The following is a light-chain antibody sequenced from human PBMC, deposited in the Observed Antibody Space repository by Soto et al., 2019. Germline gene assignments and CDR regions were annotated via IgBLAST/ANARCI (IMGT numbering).Light chain of an antibody. J-gene: IGKJ3*01. V-gene: IGKV3-11*01. CDR1: QSVGSP. Sequence: EIVLTQSPDTLSLSPGERATLSCRASQSVGSPLAWYQQKPGQAPRLLIYDASNRATGIPARFSGSGSGTDFTLTISSLEPEDFAVYYCQQRSNWPPEVTFGPGTKVDIK. CDR2: DAS. CDR3: QQRSNWPPEVT.